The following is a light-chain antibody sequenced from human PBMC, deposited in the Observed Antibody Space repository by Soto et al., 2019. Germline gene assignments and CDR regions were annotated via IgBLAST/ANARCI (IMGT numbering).Light chain of an antibody. Sequence: EIVLTQSPATLSLSPGERATLSCRASRSVSDYLAWYQQKPGQSPRLIVYGASNRATGIPARFSGSGSGTEFTLTISSLQSEDFAVYYCQQYYDWPITFGQGTRLEIK. J-gene: IGKJ5*01. V-gene: IGKV3D-15*01. CDR1: RSVSDY. CDR2: GAS. CDR3: QQYYDWPIT.